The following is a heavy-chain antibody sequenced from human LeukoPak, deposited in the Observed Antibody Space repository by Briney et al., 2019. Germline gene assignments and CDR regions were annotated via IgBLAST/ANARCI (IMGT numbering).Heavy chain of an antibody. J-gene: IGHJ5*02. V-gene: IGHV4-59*01. Sequence: PSQTLSLTCSVSGGSISSGYCSWIRQPPGKGLEWIAYMYNNGRSNYNPSLKSRVTISLDTSKNQFSLKLTSVTAADTAVYYCAGGSGASWFDPWGQGTLVTVSS. CDR3: AGGSGASWFDP. D-gene: IGHD2-8*02. CDR1: GGSISSGY. CDR2: MYNNGRS.